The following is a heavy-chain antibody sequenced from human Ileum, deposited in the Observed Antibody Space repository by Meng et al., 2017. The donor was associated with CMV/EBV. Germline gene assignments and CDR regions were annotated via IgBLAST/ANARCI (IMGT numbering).Heavy chain of an antibody. J-gene: IGHJ4*02. D-gene: IGHD1-26*01. CDR1: GSAFTFSTSG. Sequence: GESLKISCAASGSAFTFSTSGMHWVRQAPGKGLEWVAFLRSDGSNKNHVDSVKGRFTISRDNSKNTLFLQMNSLRVDDTAVYYCAKQMVGATTVDYWGQGTLVTVSS. CDR2: LRSDGSNK. CDR3: AKQMVGATTVDY. V-gene: IGHV3-30*02.